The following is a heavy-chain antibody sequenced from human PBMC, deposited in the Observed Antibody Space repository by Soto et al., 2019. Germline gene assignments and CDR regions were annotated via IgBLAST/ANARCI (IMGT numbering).Heavy chain of an antibody. D-gene: IGHD6-6*01. CDR2: IYYSGST. J-gene: IGHJ4*02. CDR1: GGSISSGGYY. V-gene: IGHV4-31*03. Sequence: QVQLQESGPGLVKPSQTLSLTCTVSGGSISSGGYYWSWIRQHPGKGLEWIGYIYYSGSTYYNPSLKGRVTISVDTSKNKFSLNLGSVTGADTALYYCSRRGGFYRSSSGYYFGYWGQGTLFTVSS. CDR3: SRRGGFYRSSSGYYFGY.